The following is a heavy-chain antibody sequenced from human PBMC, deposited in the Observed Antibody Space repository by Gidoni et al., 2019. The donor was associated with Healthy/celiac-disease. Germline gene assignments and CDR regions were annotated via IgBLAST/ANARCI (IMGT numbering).Heavy chain of an antibody. CDR3: TTEVMITFGGVIVMGY. CDR1: GFTFINAW. V-gene: IGHV3-15*01. D-gene: IGHD3-16*02. CDR2: IKSKTDGGTT. Sequence: EVQLVESGGGLVKPGGSLRLSCAASGFTFINAWLSWVRQAPGKGLEWVGRIKSKTDGGTTDYAAPVKGRFTISRDDSKNTLYLQMNSLKTEDTAVYYCTTEVMITFGGVIVMGYWGQGTLVTVSS. J-gene: IGHJ4*02.